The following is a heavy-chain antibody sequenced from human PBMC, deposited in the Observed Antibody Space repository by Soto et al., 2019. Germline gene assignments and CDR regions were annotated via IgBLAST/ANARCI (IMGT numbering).Heavy chain of an antibody. Sequence: QVQLQESGPGLVQPSQTLSLTCTVSGGSISSGGYYWSWIRQHPGKGLEWIGYIYYSGSTYYNPHLKSRVTISVDTSKNQFSLKLSSVTAADTAVYYCASKRAWFGELLGYWYFDLWGRGTLVTVSS. J-gene: IGHJ2*01. CDR1: GGSISSGGYY. CDR2: IYYSGST. V-gene: IGHV4-31*03. CDR3: ASKRAWFGELLGYWYFDL. D-gene: IGHD3-10*01.